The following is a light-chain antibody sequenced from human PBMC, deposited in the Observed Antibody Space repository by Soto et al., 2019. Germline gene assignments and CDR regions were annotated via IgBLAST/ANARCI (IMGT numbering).Light chain of an antibody. CDR2: EVS. Sequence: QSVLTQPASVSGSPGQSITISCTGTSSDIGGYNYVSWYQQHPGKAPKVVICEVSNRPLGVSNRFSASKSGNTASLIISGLQADDEADYFCSSYRSTTTFGVFGTGTKVTVL. J-gene: IGLJ1*01. CDR1: SSDIGGYNY. CDR3: SSYRSTTTFGV. V-gene: IGLV2-14*01.